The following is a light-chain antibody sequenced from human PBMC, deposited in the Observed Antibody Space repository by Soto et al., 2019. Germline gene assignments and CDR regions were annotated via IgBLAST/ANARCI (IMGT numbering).Light chain of an antibody. CDR2: GAS. Sequence: DIGLTQSPGTLSLSPGERATLSCRASQSVNSRYLAWYQQKPGQAPRLLIYGASSRATGIPDRFSGSGSGTDFTLTISRLEPEDFAVYYCQQYGNSPRTFGQGPKVEIK. V-gene: IGKV3-20*01. J-gene: IGKJ1*01. CDR3: QQYGNSPRT. CDR1: QSVNSRY.